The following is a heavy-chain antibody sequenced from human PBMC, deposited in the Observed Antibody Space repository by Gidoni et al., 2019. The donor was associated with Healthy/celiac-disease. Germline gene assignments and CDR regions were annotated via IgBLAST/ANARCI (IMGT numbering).Heavy chain of an antibody. CDR2: IRSKANSYAT. CDR3: TSLPGYYGSGSDYYYYGMDV. J-gene: IGHJ6*02. D-gene: IGHD3-10*01. CDR1: GFTFSGSA. Sequence: EVQLVESGGGLVQPGGSLKLSCAASGFTFSGSAMPWVRQASGKGLEWVGRIRSKANSYATAYAASVKGRFTISRDDSKNTAYLQMNSLKTEDTAVYYCTSLPGYYGSGSDYYYYGMDVWGQGTTVTVSS. V-gene: IGHV3-73*02.